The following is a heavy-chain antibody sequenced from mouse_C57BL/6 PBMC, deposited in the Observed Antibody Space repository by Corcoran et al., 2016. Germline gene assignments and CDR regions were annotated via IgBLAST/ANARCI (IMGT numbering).Heavy chain of an antibody. J-gene: IGHJ3*01. CDR2: INPNNGGT. CDR1: GYTFTDYY. CDR3: ASLPDYGSSWRFAY. D-gene: IGHD1-1*01. Sequence: EVQLQQSGPELVKPGASVKISCKASGYTFTDYYMNWVKQSHGKSLEWIGDINPNNGGTSYNQKFKGKATLTVDKSSSTAYMELRSLTSEDSAVYYCASLPDYGSSWRFAYWGQGTLVTVSA. V-gene: IGHV1-26*01.